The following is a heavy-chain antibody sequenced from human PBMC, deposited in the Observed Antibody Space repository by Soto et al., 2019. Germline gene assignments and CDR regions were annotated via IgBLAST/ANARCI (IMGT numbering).Heavy chain of an antibody. CDR3: ARLRIATNNYKWFDP. D-gene: IGHD2-21*01. CDR2: IYVTGAV. V-gene: IGHV4-31*03. CDR1: GAALNSGNYC. Sequence: SETLSLTCSVSGAALNSGNYCWSWIRQVPGKGLEWIGHIYVTGAVDYNPSLRDRITISQDTSERQFSLNLRLVTAADTAVYYCARLRIATNNYKWFDPWGQGTLVTVSS. J-gene: IGHJ5*02.